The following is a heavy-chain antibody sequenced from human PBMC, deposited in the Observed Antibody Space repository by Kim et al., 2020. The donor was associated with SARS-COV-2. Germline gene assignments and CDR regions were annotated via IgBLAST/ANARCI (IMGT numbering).Heavy chain of an antibody. D-gene: IGHD6-13*01. CDR2: IKSKTDGGTT. J-gene: IGHJ6*02. CDR1: GFTFSNAW. CDR3: HQQLVAQMYYYYGMDV. Sequence: GGSLRLSCAASGFTFSNAWMSWVRQAPGKGLEWVGRIKSKTDGGTTDYAAPVKGRFTISRDDSKNTLYLQMNSLKTEDTAVYYCHQQLVAQMYYYYGMDVWGQGTTVTVSS. V-gene: IGHV3-15*01.